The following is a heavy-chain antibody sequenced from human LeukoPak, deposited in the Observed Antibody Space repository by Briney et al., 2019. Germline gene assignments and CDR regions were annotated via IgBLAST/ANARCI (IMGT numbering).Heavy chain of an antibody. CDR3: ARLGGVAATLGAFDI. D-gene: IGHD2-15*01. Sequence: SETLSLTCTVSGGSISSSSYYWGWIRQPPGKGLEWVGSIYYSGSTYYNPSLKSRVTISVDTSKNQFSLKLSSVTAADTAVYYCARLGGVAATLGAFDIWGQGTMVTVSS. V-gene: IGHV4-39*01. J-gene: IGHJ3*02. CDR2: IYYSGST. CDR1: GGSISSSSYY.